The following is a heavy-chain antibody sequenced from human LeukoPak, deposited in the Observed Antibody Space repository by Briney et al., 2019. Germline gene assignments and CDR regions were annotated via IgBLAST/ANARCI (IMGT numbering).Heavy chain of an antibody. CDR1: GFTFSSYG. J-gene: IGHJ3*02. Sequence: GGSLRLSCAASGFTFSSYGMHWVRQAPGKGLDWVAIIWYDGSNKYYADSVKGRFTISRDNSKNTLYLQMNSLRAEDTAVYYCARGASGYTDAFDIWGQGTMVTVSS. D-gene: IGHD5-12*01. CDR2: IWYDGSNK. CDR3: ARGASGYTDAFDI. V-gene: IGHV3-33*01.